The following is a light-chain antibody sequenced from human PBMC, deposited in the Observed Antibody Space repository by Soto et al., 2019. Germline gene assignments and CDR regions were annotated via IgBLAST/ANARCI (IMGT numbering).Light chain of an antibody. V-gene: IGKV3-15*01. Sequence: EIVMTQSPATLSVSPGDRATLSCRASQSVSSSLAWYQQIPGQAPRLLIYDASTRATGIPARFGGSGSGTEFTLTNSSLQSEDFAVYYCQQYNNWPPLTFGGGNKGELK. CDR3: QQYNNWPPLT. CDR1: QSVSSS. CDR2: DAS. J-gene: IGKJ4*01.